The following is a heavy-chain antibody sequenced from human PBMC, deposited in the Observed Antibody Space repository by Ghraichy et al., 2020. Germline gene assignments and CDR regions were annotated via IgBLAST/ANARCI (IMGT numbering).Heavy chain of an antibody. CDR2: INPGHEYT. D-gene: IGHD3-10*01. CDR3: VRAWVQSFDY. CDR1: ADTFASYY. J-gene: IGHJ4*02. V-gene: IGHV1-46*01. Sequence: ASVKVSCQAPADTFASYYLHWVRQAPGRGLEWMGMINPGHEYTNYAEKFQGRITMTRDTSTNTLYLELRSLKFEDTAVYYCVRAWVQSFDYWGQGTLVTVSS.